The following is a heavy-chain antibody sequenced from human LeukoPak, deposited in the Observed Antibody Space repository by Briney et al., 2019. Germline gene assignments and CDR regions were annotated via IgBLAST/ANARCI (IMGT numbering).Heavy chain of an antibody. Sequence: PGGSLRLSCAASGFTFSSYGMHWVRQAPGKGLEWVAVISYDGSNKYYADSVKGRFTISRDNSKNTLYLQMNSLRAEDTAVYYCAKDGVRYYYGSTPYLAHRMDVWGQGTTVTVSS. V-gene: IGHV3-30*18. CDR1: GFTFSSYG. CDR2: ISYDGSNK. D-gene: IGHD3-10*01. CDR3: AKDGVRYYYGSTPYLAHRMDV. J-gene: IGHJ6*02.